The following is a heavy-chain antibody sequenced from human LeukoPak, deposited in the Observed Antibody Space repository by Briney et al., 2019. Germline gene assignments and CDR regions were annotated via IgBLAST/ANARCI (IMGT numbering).Heavy chain of an antibody. CDR1: GYSISSGYY. J-gene: IGHJ4*02. D-gene: IGHD6-13*01. CDR3: ARDGPSRQQLVHDY. CDR2: IYHSGST. Sequence: SETLSLTCTVSGYSISSGYYWGWIRQPPGKGLEWIGSIYHSGSTYYNPSLKSRVTISVDTSKNQFSLKLSSVTAADTAVYYCARDGPSRQQLVHDYWGQGTLVTVSS. V-gene: IGHV4-38-2*02.